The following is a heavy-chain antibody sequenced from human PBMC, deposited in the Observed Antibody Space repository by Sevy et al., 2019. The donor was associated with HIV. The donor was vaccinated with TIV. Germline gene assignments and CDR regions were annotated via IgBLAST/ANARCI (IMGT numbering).Heavy chain of an antibody. J-gene: IGHJ4*02. CDR1: RSTFVSND. V-gene: IGHV1-8*01. CDR3: AQGYYFTY. CDR2: MRPNSGEV. D-gene: IGHD3-22*01. Sequence: ASVKVSCKASRSTFVSNDINWLRQAPGQGLEWVGWMRPNSGEVGYAQKFQGRVTMTRNISITTAYMELGRLRFDDTAVYYCAQGYYFTYWGQGTVFTVSS.